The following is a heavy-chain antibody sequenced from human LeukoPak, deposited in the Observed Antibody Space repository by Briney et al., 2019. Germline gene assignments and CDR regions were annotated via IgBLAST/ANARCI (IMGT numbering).Heavy chain of an antibody. CDR1: GYSISSGYY. J-gene: IGHJ4*02. CDR3: ARRVVVVIGSDY. Sequence: SETLSLTCAVSGYSISSGYYWGWIRQPPGKGLEWIGSIYHSGSTYYNPSLKSRVTISVDTSKNQFSLKLSSVTAADTAVYYCARRVVVVIGSDYWGQGTLVTVSS. CDR2: IYHSGST. D-gene: IGHD2-21*01. V-gene: IGHV4-38-2*01.